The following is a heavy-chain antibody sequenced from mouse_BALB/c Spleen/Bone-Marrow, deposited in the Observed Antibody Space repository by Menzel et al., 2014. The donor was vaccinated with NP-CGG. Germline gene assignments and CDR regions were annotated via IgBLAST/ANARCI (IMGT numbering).Heavy chain of an antibody. Sequence: QVQLQQSGAELVKPGASVKMSCKASGYTFTSYNLHWVKQTPGQGLEWIGAIYPGNGDTSYNQNFKGRATLTTDKSSSTAYMQLSSLTSEDSAVYYCARGFYDGSYWYFDVWGAGTTVAVSS. J-gene: IGHJ1*01. D-gene: IGHD2-3*01. V-gene: IGHV1-12*01. CDR2: IYPGNGDT. CDR3: ARGFYDGSYWYFDV. CDR1: GYTFTSYN.